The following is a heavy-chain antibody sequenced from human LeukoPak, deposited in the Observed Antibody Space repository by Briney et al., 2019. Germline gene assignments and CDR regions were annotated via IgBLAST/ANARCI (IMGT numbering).Heavy chain of an antibody. CDR2: ISWNSGSI. CDR1: GFTFDDYA. CDR3: AKEKPMITFGGVIALDY. Sequence: PGRSLRLSCAASGFTFDDYAMHWVRQAPGKGLEWVSGISWNSGSIGYADSVKGRFTISRDNAKNSLYLQMNSLRAEDTALYYCAKEKPMITFGGVIALDYWGQGTLVTVSS. V-gene: IGHV3-9*01. J-gene: IGHJ4*02. D-gene: IGHD3-16*02.